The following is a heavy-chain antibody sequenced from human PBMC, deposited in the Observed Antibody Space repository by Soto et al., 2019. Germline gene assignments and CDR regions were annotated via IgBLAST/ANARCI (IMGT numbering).Heavy chain of an antibody. D-gene: IGHD3-10*01. CDR3: ARDMRHDYASGRLDY. V-gene: IGHV3-30-3*01. CDR1: GFTFSDFP. J-gene: IGHJ4*02. Sequence: QVELVESGGGVGQPGASLRLSCVASGFTFSDFPLHWVRRAPGKGLEWVAVISYDGNDESYSDSVKGRFTISRDNSKTTVYLQMSSLRADDMAVYHCARDMRHDYASGRLDYLGQGTLVTVSS. CDR2: ISYDGNDE.